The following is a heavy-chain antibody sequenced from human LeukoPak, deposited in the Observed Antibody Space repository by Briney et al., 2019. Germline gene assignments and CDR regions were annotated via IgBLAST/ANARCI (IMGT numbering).Heavy chain of an antibody. J-gene: IGHJ3*02. V-gene: IGHV3-23*01. CDR1: GFTFSSYA. Sequence: PGGSLRLSCAASGFTFSSYAMSWVRQAPGKGLEWVSAISGSGGSTYYADSVKGRFTISRDNSKNTPYLQMNSLRAEDTAVYYCARVYSSSSGKNAFDIWGQGTRVTVSS. CDR2: ISGSGGST. CDR3: ARVYSSSSGKNAFDI. D-gene: IGHD6-6*01.